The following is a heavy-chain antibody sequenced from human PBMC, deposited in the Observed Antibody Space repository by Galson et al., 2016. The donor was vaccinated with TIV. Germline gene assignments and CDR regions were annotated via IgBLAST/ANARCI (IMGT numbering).Heavy chain of an antibody. D-gene: IGHD3/OR15-3a*01. CDR1: GFSITNYG. V-gene: IGHV3-30*19. J-gene: IGHJ4*02. CDR3: VRDIWTSVDCDQFDH. CDR2: LRYNGNSN. Sequence: SLRLSCAASGFSITNYGIHWVRQSPGRGLEAVGILRYNGNSNYYLESVKGRFTMSRDTSKNTVYLEMNSLRTEDTAVYYCVRDIWTSVDCDQFDHWGQGTEVTVSS.